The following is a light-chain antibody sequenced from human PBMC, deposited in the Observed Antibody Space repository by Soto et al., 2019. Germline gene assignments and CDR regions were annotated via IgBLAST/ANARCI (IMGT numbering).Light chain of an antibody. J-gene: IGKJ1*01. CDR3: QQYNKWPRT. V-gene: IGKV3D-15*01. CDR1: QSVSSY. CDR2: DAS. Sequence: EIVLTQSPATLSVSPGERATISCRASQSVSSYLLWYQQKPGQPPRLLIYDASNRPSGTPARFSGSGSDTDFTLTISSLQSEDPTVYYCQQYNKWPRTFGQGTKVDIK.